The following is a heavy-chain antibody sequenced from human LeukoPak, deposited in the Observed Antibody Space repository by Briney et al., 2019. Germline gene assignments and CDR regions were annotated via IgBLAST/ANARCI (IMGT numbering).Heavy chain of an antibody. CDR1: GFTFSSYA. D-gene: IGHD3-3*01. V-gene: IGHV3-23*01. CDR3: AKNIYDFWSGFYDAFDI. J-gene: IGHJ3*02. CDR2: ISGSGGST. Sequence: GGSLRLSCAASGFTFSSYAMSWVRQAPGKGLEWVSAISGSGGSTYYADPVKGRFTISRDNSKNTLYLQMNSLRAEDTAVYYCAKNIYDFWSGFYDAFDIWGQGTMVTVSS.